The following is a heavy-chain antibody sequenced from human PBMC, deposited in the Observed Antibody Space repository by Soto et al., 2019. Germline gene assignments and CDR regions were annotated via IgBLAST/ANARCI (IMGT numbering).Heavy chain of an antibody. D-gene: IGHD3-22*01. Sequence: TSETLSLTCTVSGGSISSYYWSWIRQPPGKGLEWIGYIYYSGSTNYNPSLKSRVTISVDTSKNQFSLKLSSVTAADTAVYYCARDRDSSAYDDAFDIWGQGTKVTVSS. CDR2: IYYSGST. J-gene: IGHJ3*02. CDR3: ARDRDSSAYDDAFDI. V-gene: IGHV4-59*01. CDR1: GGSISSYY.